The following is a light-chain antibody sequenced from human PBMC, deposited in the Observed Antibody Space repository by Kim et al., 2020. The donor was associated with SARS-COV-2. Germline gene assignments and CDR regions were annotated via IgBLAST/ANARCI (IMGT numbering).Light chain of an antibody. CDR3: QQRSNKLT. CDR1: QSVSTN. CDR2: DTS. Sequence: EIVLTQSPATLSLSPGERGTLSCRASQSVSTNLAWYQQKPGQPPRLLIYDTSTRATGIPARFSGSGSETDFTLTISSLEPEDFAVYYCQQRSNKLTFGGGTKVDIK. J-gene: IGKJ4*01. V-gene: IGKV3-11*01.